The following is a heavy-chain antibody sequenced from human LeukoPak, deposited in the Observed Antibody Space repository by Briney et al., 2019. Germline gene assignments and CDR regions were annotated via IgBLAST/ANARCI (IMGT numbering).Heavy chain of an antibody. CDR1: GGSISGYY. Sequence: SETLSLTCSVSGGSISGYYCSWIRQSPGKGLEWIAYISYSGSTNFNPSLKSRVTISVDTSKNQFSLKLSSVTAADTAVYYCAKGAYYDSSPFDFWGPGILVTVSS. J-gene: IGHJ4*02. V-gene: IGHV4-59*01. CDR3: AKGAYYDSSPFDF. CDR2: ISYSGST. D-gene: IGHD3-22*01.